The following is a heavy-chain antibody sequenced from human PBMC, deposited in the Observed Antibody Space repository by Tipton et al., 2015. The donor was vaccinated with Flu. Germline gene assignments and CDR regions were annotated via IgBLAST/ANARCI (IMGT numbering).Heavy chain of an antibody. CDR3: ARDLKWSSAYYNPFGY. V-gene: IGHV4-59*01. J-gene: IGHJ4*02. CDR2: IYYSGST. Sequence: TLSLTCTISGDSISSNYWSWIRQPPGKGLEWIGYIYYSGSTKYNPSLKSRVTISVDTSKSQFSLNLGSVTAADTAVYYCARDLKWSSAYYNPFGYWGQGTLVTVSS. CDR1: GDSISSNY. D-gene: IGHD3-22*01.